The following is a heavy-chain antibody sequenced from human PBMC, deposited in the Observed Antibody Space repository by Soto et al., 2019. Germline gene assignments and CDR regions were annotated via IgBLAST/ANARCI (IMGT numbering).Heavy chain of an antibody. CDR3: ARGVDYGDYVPYWYFDL. J-gene: IGHJ2*01. Sequence: EVQLVESGGGLVQPGGSLRLSCAASGFTFSSYWMSWVRQAPGKGLEWVANIKQDGSEKYYVDSVKGRFTISRDNAKNSLYLQMNSRRAEDTAVYYCARGVDYGDYVPYWYFDLWGRGTLVTVSS. V-gene: IGHV3-7*03. D-gene: IGHD4-17*01. CDR1: GFTFSSYW. CDR2: IKQDGSEK.